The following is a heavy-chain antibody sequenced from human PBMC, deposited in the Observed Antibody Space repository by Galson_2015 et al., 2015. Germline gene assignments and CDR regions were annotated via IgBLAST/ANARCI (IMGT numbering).Heavy chain of an antibody. CDR3: ARIRSNTAMVRAYYYGMDV. Sequence: PALVKPTQTLTLTCTFSGFSLSTSGMCVSWIRQPPGKALEWLALLDWDDDKYYSTSLKTRLTISKDTSKNQVVLTMTNMDPVDTATYYCARIRSNTAMVRAYYYGMDVWGQGTTVTVSS. D-gene: IGHD5-18*01. V-gene: IGHV2-70*01. J-gene: IGHJ6*02. CDR1: GFSLSTSGMC. CDR2: LDWDDDK.